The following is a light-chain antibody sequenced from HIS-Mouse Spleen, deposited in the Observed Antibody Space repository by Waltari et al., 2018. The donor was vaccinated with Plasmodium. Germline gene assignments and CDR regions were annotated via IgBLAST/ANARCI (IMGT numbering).Light chain of an antibody. Sequence: DIQMTQSPSTLSPSVGDRVTLTCRASQSISSWLASYQQKPGKAPKLLIYKASSLESGVPSRFSGSGSGTEFTLTISSLQPDDFATYYCQQYNSYWTFGQGTKVEIK. CDR2: KAS. CDR3: QQYNSYWT. V-gene: IGKV1-5*03. J-gene: IGKJ1*01. CDR1: QSISSW.